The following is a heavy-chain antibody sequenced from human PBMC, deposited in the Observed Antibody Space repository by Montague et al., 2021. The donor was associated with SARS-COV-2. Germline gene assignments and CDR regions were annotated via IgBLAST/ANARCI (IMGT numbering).Heavy chain of an antibody. CDR2: IYYTGST. CDR1: GGSVSSGSYY. V-gene: IGHV4-61*01. CDR3: ARISGITSWYYDY. Sequence: SETLSLTCTVSGGSVSSGSYYWSWIRQPPGKGLQSIGYIYYTGSTNYNPSLQSRVTISVDSSKNQFSVRLSSVTAADTAVYYCARISGITSWYYDYWGQGTRGT. D-gene: IGHD1-14*01. J-gene: IGHJ4*02.